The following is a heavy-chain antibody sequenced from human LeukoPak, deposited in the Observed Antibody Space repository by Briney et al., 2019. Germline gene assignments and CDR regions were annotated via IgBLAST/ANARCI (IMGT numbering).Heavy chain of an antibody. CDR3: AKAPVTTCSGAYCYPFDY. Sequence: QAGGSLKLSCAASGLTFSNYAMHWVRQAPGKGLEWVAVIFLDGSLKSYAHCVKGRLTISRDNSKNTLYLQMNSLKAEDAAVYYCAKAPVTTCSGAYCYPFDYWGQGTLVTVSS. CDR2: IFLDGSLK. J-gene: IGHJ4*02. V-gene: IGHV3-30*04. CDR1: GLTFSNYA. D-gene: IGHD2-15*01.